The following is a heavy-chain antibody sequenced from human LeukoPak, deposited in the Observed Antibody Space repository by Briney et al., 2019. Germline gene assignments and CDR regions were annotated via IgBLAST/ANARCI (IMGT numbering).Heavy chain of an antibody. CDR1: GGSISSYY. J-gene: IGHJ4*02. V-gene: IGHV4-59*04. Sequence: PSGTLSLTCTVSGGSISSYYWTWIRQPPGKGLEWIGTTHYSGSTYYNPSLKSRVTMSVDTSKNQFSLKLSSVTAADTAVYYCARLTTVFTGDYWGQGTLVTVSS. CDR2: THYSGST. D-gene: IGHD4-17*01. CDR3: ARLTTVFTGDY.